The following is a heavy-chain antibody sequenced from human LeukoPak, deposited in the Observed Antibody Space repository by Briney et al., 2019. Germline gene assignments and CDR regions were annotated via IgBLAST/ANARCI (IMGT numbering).Heavy chain of an antibody. D-gene: IGHD4-23*01. CDR1: GYTFTGYY. CDR2: INPNSGGT. Sequence: GASVKVSCKASGYTFTGYYMHWVRQAPGQGLEWMGWINPNSGGTNDAQKFQGRVTMTRDTSISTAYMELSRLRSDDTAVYYCARVAGNAGLGAFDIWGQGTMVTVSS. CDR3: ARVAGNAGLGAFDI. V-gene: IGHV1-2*02. J-gene: IGHJ3*02.